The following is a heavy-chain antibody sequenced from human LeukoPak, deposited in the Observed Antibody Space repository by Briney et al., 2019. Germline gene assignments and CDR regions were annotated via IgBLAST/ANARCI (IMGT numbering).Heavy chain of an antibody. Sequence: PGGSLRLSCAASRFTFSSYSMSWVRQAPGKGLEWVANIKQDGNEKYYVDSVKGRFTISRDNSKNTLYLQMNSLRAEDTAVYYCAKLVSEYSYGQTINYFDYWGQGTLVTVSS. D-gene: IGHD5-18*01. CDR3: AKLVSEYSYGQTINYFDY. V-gene: IGHV3-7*03. CDR2: IKQDGNEK. CDR1: RFTFSSYS. J-gene: IGHJ4*02.